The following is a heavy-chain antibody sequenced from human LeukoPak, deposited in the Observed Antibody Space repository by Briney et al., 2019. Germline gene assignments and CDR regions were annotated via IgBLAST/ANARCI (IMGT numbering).Heavy chain of an antibody. CDR1: GFTIRDNY. D-gene: IGHD3-22*01. J-gene: IGHJ5*02. Sequence: PGGALSLSCAASGFTIRDNYMRWVRQAPGKGLEWVSVIYSGGTTYSADSVKGRFTVSRDNSKNTVYLQMNSLRVEDTAVYYCARHDSWAGWFNPWGQGTLVTVSS. V-gene: IGHV3-53*01. CDR3: ARHDSWAGWFNP. CDR2: IYSGGTT.